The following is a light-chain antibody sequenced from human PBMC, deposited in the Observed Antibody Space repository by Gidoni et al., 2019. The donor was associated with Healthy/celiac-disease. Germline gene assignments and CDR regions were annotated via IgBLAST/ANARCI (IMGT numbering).Light chain of an antibody. CDR1: QSVLYSSNNKNH. V-gene: IGKV4-1*01. CDR3: QQYYSIPPT. Sequence: DIVMTQSPDSLAVSLGERATIKCKSSQSVLYSSNNKNHLAWYQQKPGQPPKLLIYWASTRETGVPDRISGSGSGTDFTLTISSLQAEDVAVYYCQQYYSIPPTFXXXTKVEIK. CDR2: WAS. J-gene: IGKJ1*01.